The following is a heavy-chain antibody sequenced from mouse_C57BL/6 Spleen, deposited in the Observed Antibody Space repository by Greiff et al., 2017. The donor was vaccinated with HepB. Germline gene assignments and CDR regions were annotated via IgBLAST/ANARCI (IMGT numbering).Heavy chain of an antibody. Sequence: VKVVESGPGLVAPSQSLSITCTVSGFSLTSYGVDWVRQSPGKGLEWLGVIWGVGSTNYNSALKSRLSISKDNSKSQVFLKMNSLQTDDTAMYYCATRSYAPFAYWGQGTLVTVSA. CDR2: IWGVGST. J-gene: IGHJ3*01. D-gene: IGHD1-1*01. CDR3: ATRSYAPFAY. CDR1: GFSLTSYG. V-gene: IGHV2-6*01.